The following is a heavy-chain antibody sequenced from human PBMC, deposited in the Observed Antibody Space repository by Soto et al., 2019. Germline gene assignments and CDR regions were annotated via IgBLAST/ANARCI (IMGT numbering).Heavy chain of an antibody. CDR2: INPNSGGT. J-gene: IGHJ6*03. CDR3: ARGAAYYDFWSGTGPNYYMDV. D-gene: IGHD3-3*01. CDR1: GYPFTGYY. V-gene: IGHV1-2*04. Sequence: ASVKVSCKASGYPFTGYYMHWVRQAPGQGLEWKGWINPNSGGTNYAQKFQGWVTMTRDTSISTAYMELSRLRSDDTAVYYCARGAAYYDFWSGTGPNYYMDVWGKGTTVTVSS.